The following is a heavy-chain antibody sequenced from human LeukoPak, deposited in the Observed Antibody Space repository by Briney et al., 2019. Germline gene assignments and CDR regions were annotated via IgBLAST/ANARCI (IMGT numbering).Heavy chain of an antibody. V-gene: IGHV3-9*01. CDR2: INRNGGNI. Sequence: PGGSLRLSCAASGFIFDDYVMNWVRQAPGKGLEWVSGINRNGGNIDYAASVKGRFTISRDNAKNSLYLQMNSLRAEDTALYYCAKDWNYYDSSSALDYWGQGTLVTVSS. D-gene: IGHD3-22*01. CDR1: GFIFDDYV. CDR3: AKDWNYYDSSSALDY. J-gene: IGHJ4*02.